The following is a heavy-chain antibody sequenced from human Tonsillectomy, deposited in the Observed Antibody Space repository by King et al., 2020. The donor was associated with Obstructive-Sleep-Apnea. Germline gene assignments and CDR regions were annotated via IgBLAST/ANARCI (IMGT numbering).Heavy chain of an antibody. CDR1: GFTFRSNW. D-gene: IGHD4-17*01. CDR3: ARDDYGFDY. CDR2: INRDGSEK. Sequence: QLVQSGGGLVQPWGFLRLSCAASGFTFRSNWMSCVRQAPGKGLECVANINRDGSEKYYVDSVMGRFTISRDNAKNYLYLQMNSLRAEDTAVYYCARDDYGFDYWGQGILVTVSS. V-gene: IGHV3-7*01. J-gene: IGHJ4*02.